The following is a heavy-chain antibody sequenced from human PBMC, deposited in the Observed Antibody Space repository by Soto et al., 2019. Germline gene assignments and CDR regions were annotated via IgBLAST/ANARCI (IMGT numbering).Heavy chain of an antibody. CDR1: GFTFSSYA. J-gene: IGHJ3*02. D-gene: IGHD1-7*01. V-gene: IGHV3-23*01. CDR3: AKALTGTMGALDI. Sequence: GGSLRLSCAASGFTFSSYAMSWVRQAPGKGLEWVSAISGSGGSTYYADSVKGRFIISRDNSKNTLYLQMNSLRAEDTAVYYCAKALTGTMGALDIWGQGTMVTVSS. CDR2: ISGSGGST.